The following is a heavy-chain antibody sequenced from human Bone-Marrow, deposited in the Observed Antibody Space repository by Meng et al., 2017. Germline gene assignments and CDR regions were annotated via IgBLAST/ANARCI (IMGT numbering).Heavy chain of an antibody. D-gene: IGHD1-26*01. CDR2: INHSGSS. V-gene: IGHV4-34*01. CDR1: GGSFSGYY. J-gene: IGHJ4*02. Sequence: VQVQQWGAGLLQPSETPALTCAVSGGSFSGYYWTWIRQPPGKGLEWIGEINHSGSSNYNPSLKSRVTLSADTPERQFSLKLSSVTAADTAVYYCARGRRIVGATFRLFDYWGQGTLVTVSS. CDR3: ARGRRIVGATFRLFDY.